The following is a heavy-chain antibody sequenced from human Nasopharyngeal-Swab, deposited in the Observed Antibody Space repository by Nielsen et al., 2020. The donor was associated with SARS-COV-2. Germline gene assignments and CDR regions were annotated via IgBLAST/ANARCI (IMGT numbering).Heavy chain of an antibody. V-gene: IGHV1-69*13. D-gene: IGHD3-10*01. J-gene: IGHJ4*02. CDR1: GYTFTSYA. CDR2: IIPIFGTA. CDR3: VYGSGSYYNLYY. Sequence: SVKVSCKASGYTFTSYAMNWVRQAPGQGLEWMGGIIPIFGTANYAQKFQGRVTITADESTSTAYMELSSLRSEDTAVYYCVYGSGSYYNLYYWGQGTLVTVSS.